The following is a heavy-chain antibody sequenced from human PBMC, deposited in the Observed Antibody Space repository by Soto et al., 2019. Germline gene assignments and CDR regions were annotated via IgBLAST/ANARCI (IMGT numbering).Heavy chain of an antibody. J-gene: IGHJ4*02. Sequence: SETLSLTCAVSGGSFSGYIWTWIRQTPGKGLQWIGQINHSGSSTYNPSLKNRVTISTMSNNKFSLELSSVTAADTAVYYCTRGLFSGSSYSGSWYYFDSWGQGTMVT. CDR2: INHSGSS. CDR3: TRGLFSGSSYSGSWYYFDS. V-gene: IGHV4-34*01. CDR1: GGSFSGYI. D-gene: IGHD1-26*01.